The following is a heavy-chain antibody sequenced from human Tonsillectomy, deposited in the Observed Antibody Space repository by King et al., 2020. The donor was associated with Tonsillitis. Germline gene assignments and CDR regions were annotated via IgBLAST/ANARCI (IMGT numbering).Heavy chain of an antibody. J-gene: IGHJ4*01. Sequence: VQLVESGGGLVQPGGSLKLSCAASGFTSSGSAMHWVRQASGKGLEWIGRIRSKTNTYATAYSWAVKGRFTISRDDSKNTTSRQFNSLTTEDTAVYYCATGVATYYWSQGTLVTVSS. CDR2: IRSKTNTYAT. D-gene: IGHD5-12*01. CDR1: GFTSSGSA. V-gene: IGHV3-73*02. CDR3: ATGVATYY.